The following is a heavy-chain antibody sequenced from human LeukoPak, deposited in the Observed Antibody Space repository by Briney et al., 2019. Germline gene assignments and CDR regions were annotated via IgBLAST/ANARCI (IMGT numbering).Heavy chain of an antibody. CDR2: INHDGSDT. CDR3: ARDRWHSSGWYTGEFDY. CDR1: GFTFSSHW. Sequence: PGGSLRLSCAVSGFTFSSHWMHWVRQAPGKGLVWVSRINHDGSDTIYADSVKGRFTISRDNAKNSLYLQMNSLRAEDTAVYYCARDRWHSSGWYTGEFDYWGQGTLVTVSS. J-gene: IGHJ4*02. V-gene: IGHV3-74*01. D-gene: IGHD6-19*01.